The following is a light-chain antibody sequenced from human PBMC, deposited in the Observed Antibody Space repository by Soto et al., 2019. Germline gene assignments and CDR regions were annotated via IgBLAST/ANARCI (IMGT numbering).Light chain of an antibody. CDR2: DVS. Sequence: QSVLTRPASVSGSPGQSITISCTGTSSEVGGYNYVSWYQQHPGKAPKLMIYDVSNRPSGVSNRFSGSKSGNTASLTISGLQAEDEADYYCSSYTSSILYVFGTGTKVTVL. CDR3: SSYTSSILYV. V-gene: IGLV2-14*01. CDR1: SSEVGGYNY. J-gene: IGLJ1*01.